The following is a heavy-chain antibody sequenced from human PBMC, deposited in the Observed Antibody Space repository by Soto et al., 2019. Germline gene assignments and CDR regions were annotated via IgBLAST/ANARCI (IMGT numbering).Heavy chain of an antibody. CDR1: GGSISSYY. CDR2: IYYSGST. V-gene: IGHV4-59*08. D-gene: IGHD3-3*01. J-gene: IGHJ5*02. CDR3: ARLEAYYDFWSGYYTGRSWFDP. Sequence: PSETLSLTCTVSGGSISSYYWSWIRQPPGKGLEWIGYIYYSGSTNYNPPLKSRVTISVDTSKNQFSLKLSSVTAADTAVYYCARLEAYYDFWSGYYTGRSWFDPWGQGTLVTVSS.